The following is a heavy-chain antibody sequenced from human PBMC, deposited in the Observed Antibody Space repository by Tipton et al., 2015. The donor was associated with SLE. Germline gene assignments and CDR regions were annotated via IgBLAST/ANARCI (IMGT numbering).Heavy chain of an antibody. J-gene: IGHJ6*03. CDR2: IYYSGNT. CDR3: AREDYYMDV. V-gene: IGHV4-39*07. Sequence: TLSLTCTVSGGSISSSSYYWGWIRQPPGKGLEWIGSIYYSGNTYYNPPLKSRVTISIDTSKNQFSLKLTSVTAADTAVYYCAREDYYMDVWGKGTTVTVSS. CDR1: GGSISSSSYY.